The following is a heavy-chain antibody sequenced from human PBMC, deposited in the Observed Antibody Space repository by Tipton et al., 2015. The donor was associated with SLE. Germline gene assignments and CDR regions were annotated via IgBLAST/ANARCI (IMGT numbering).Heavy chain of an antibody. J-gene: IGHJ6*03. V-gene: IGHV1-69*05. CDR3: ARGVYSSSWFYYYYYYMDV. CDR2: IIPIFGTA. D-gene: IGHD6-13*01. CDR1: GGTFSSYA. Sequence: QSGAEVKKPGSSVKVSCKASGGTFSSYAISWVRQAPGQGLEWMGGIIPIFGTANYAQKFQGRVTITTDESTSTAYMELSSLRSEDTAVYYCARGVYSSSWFYYYYYYMDVWGKGTTVTVSS.